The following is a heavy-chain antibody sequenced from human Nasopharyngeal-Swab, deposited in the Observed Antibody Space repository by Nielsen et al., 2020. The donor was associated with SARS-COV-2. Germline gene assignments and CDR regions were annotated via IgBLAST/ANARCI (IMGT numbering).Heavy chain of an antibody. J-gene: IGHJ4*02. D-gene: IGHD5-18*01. CDR1: GFTLSDYY. CDR3: ATLGRYGYGRALDY. V-gene: IGHV3-11*04. Sequence: GESLKISCGASGFTLSDYYMSWIRQAPGKGLEWLSFISNTGTTIYYADSVKGRFTMSRDNAGKSLFPEMNSLRADETALYYCATLGRYGYGRALDYWGQGTLVTVSS. CDR2: ISNTGTTI.